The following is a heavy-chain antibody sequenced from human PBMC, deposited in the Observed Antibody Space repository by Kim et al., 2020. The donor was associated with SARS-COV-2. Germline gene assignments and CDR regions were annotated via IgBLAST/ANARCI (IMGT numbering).Heavy chain of an antibody. V-gene: IGHV4-30-2*05. D-gene: IGHD3-3*01. J-gene: IGHJ4*02. CDR3: ARDLITIFGVVIDY. Sequence: PSRKSRVTISVDTSKNQFSLKLSSVTAAYTAVYYCARDLITIFGVVIDYWGQGTLVTVSS.